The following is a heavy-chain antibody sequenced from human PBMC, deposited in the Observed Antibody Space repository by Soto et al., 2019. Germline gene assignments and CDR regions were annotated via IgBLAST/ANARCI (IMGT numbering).Heavy chain of an antibody. D-gene: IGHD2-21*02. J-gene: IGHJ4*02. V-gene: IGHV4-38-2*01. CDR1: GYSISTGFN. CDR3: GGELVTDFYDFDS. Sequence: SETLSLTCAVSGYSISTGFNWGWIRQPPGKGLEWIGSIYHSGSTYYNPSLKSRANISADTSKNQISLKLTSATAADTALYYCGGELVTDFYDFDSWGQGTLVTVSS. CDR2: IYHSGST.